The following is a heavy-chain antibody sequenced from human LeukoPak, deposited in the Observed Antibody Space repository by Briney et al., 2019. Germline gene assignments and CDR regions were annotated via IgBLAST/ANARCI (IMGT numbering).Heavy chain of an antibody. J-gene: IGHJ5*02. D-gene: IGHD3-10*01. Sequence: GASVKVSCKASGYTFTSYGISWVRQAPGQGLEWMGWISAYNGNTNYAQKLQGRVTMTTDTSTSTAYMELSRLRSDDTAVYYCARDGIIMVRGVTTSWGQGTLVTVSS. CDR3: ARDGIIMVRGVTTS. V-gene: IGHV1-18*01. CDR1: GYTFTSYG. CDR2: ISAYNGNT.